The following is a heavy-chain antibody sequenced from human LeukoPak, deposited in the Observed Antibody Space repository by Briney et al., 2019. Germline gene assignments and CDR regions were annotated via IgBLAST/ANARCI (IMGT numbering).Heavy chain of an antibody. CDR2: ISSSGSTI. V-gene: IGHV3-11*01. J-gene: IGHJ6*02. D-gene: IGHD3-3*01. CDR3: ARDREWLMGYYYYGMDV. CDR1: GFTFSDYY. Sequence: PGGSLRLSCAASGFTFSDYYMSWIRQAPGKGLEWVSYISSSGSTIYYADSVKGRFTISRDNAKNSLYLQMNSLRAEGTAVYYCARDREWLMGYYYYGMDVWGQGTTVTVSS.